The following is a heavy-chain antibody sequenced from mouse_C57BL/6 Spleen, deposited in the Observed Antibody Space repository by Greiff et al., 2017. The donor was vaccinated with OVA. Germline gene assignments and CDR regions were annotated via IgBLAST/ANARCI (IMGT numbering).Heavy chain of an antibody. D-gene: IGHD1-1*02. CDR1: GYAFTNYL. J-gene: IGHJ4*01. CDR2: INPGSGGT. CDR3: ARGGGNYDAMDY. Sequence: QVQLQQSGAELVRPGTSVKVSCKASGYAFTNYLIEWVKQRPGQGLEWIGVINPGSGGTNYNEKFKGKATLTADKSSSTAYMQLSSLTSEDSAVYFCARGGGNYDAMDYWGQGTSVTVSS. V-gene: IGHV1-54*01.